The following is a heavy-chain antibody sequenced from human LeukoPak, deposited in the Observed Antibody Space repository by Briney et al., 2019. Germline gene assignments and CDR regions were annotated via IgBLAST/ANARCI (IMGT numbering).Heavy chain of an antibody. Sequence: GASVKVSCKVSGYTLPELSMYWVRQAPGKGLEWMGGLDPEDDEMIYAQKFRGRVSMTEDTMTNTAYMELSRLTSEDTAMYYCATSRTGRVVAISGSYFDYWGQGTLVTVSS. CDR1: GYTLPELS. CDR2: LDPEDDEM. D-gene: IGHD2-15*01. CDR3: ATSRTGRVVAISGSYFDY. V-gene: IGHV1-24*01. J-gene: IGHJ4*02.